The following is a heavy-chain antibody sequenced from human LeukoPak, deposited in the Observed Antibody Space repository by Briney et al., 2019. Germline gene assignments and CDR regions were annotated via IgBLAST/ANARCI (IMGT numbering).Heavy chain of an antibody. J-gene: IGHJ4*02. V-gene: IGHV4-34*01. Sequence: GSLRLSCAGSGFPFSDHYMDWIRQPPGKGLEWIGEINHSGSTNYNPSLKSRVTISVDTSKNQFSLKLSSVTAADTAVYYCARSPQEYSYGYLLDYWGQGTLVTVSS. CDR2: INHSGST. CDR1: GFPFSDHY. CDR3: ARSPQEYSYGYLLDY. D-gene: IGHD5-18*01.